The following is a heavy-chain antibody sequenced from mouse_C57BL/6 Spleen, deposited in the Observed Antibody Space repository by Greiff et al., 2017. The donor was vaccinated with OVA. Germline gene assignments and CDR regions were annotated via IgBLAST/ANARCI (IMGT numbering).Heavy chain of an antibody. V-gene: IGHV1-62-2*01. CDR3: ARHEDGGYHFAY. J-gene: IGHJ3*01. D-gene: IGHD2-2*01. CDR1: GYTFTEYT. Sequence: VKLMESGAELVKPGASVKLSCKASGYTFTEYTIHWVKQRSGQGLEWIGWFYPGSGSIKYNEKFKDKATLTADKSSSTVYMELSRLTSEDSAVYFCARHEDGGYHFAYWGQGTLVTVSA. CDR2: FYPGSGSI.